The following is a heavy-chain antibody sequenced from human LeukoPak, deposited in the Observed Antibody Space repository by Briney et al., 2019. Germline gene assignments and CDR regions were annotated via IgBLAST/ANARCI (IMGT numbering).Heavy chain of an antibody. CDR3: ARDRGSD. V-gene: IGHV3-53*01. CDR2: IHIGGTT. J-gene: IGHJ4*02. CDR1: GFTDNSHF. D-gene: IGHD2-15*01. Sequence: GGSLRLSCEASGFTDNSHFMGWVRQAPGKGLEWVSLIHIGGTTYYADSVQGRFTISRDSLENTLFLQMNSLRDEDTAVYYCARDRGSDWGQGTLVTVSS.